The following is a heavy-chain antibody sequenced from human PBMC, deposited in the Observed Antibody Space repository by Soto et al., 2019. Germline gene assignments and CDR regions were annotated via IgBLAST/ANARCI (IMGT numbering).Heavy chain of an antibody. D-gene: IGHD3-22*01. CDR3: ARGRRITMIVVVIDLDY. V-gene: IGHV3-30-3*01. CDR1: GFTFSSYA. CDR2: ISYDGSNK. Sequence: PGGSLRVSWAALGFTFSSYAMHWVRQAPGKGLEWVAVISYDGSNKYYADSVKGRFTISRDNSKNTLYLQMNSLRAEDTAVYYCARGRRITMIVVVIDLDYWGQGTLVTVSS. J-gene: IGHJ4*02.